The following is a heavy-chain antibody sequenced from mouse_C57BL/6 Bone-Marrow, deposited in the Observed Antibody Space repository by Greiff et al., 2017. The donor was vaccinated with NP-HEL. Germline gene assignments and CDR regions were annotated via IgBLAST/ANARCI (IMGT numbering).Heavy chain of an antibody. Sequence: VQLQQSGAELAKPGASVKLSCKASGYTFTSYWMHWVKQRPGQGLEWIGDINPSSGYTKYNQKFKDKATLTADKSSSTAYMQLSSLTYEDSAVYYCARVYYGHSWFAYWGQGTLVTDSA. CDR2: INPSSGYT. J-gene: IGHJ3*01. V-gene: IGHV1-7*01. CDR1: GYTFTSYW. CDR3: ARVYYGHSWFAY. D-gene: IGHD2-1*01.